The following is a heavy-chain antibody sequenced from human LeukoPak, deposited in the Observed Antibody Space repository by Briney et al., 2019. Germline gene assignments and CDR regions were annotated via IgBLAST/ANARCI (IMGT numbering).Heavy chain of an antibody. J-gene: IGHJ6*03. CDR3: ARDYAERYCSSTSCEEDYYYYMDV. CDR2: ISSSSSYI. V-gene: IGHV3-21*01. Sequence: GGSLRLSCAASGFTFSSYSMNWVRQAPGKGLEWVSSISSSSSYIYYADSVKGRFTISRDNAKNSLYLQMNSLRAEDTAVYYCARDYAERYCSSTSCEEDYYYYMDVWGKGTTVTIS. D-gene: IGHD2-2*01. CDR1: GFTFSSYS.